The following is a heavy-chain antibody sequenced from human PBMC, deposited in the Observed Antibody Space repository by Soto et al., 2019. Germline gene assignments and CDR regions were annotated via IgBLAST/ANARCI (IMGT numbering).Heavy chain of an antibody. Sequence: SETLSLTCAVYGGSFSGYYWTWIRQPPGTGLEWIGEINHSGSTNYNPSLKSRVTISVDTSKNQFSLKLTSVTAADTAVYYCARDKITGLFDYWXQGTLVNVSS. CDR2: INHSGST. D-gene: IGHD2-8*02. J-gene: IGHJ4*02. V-gene: IGHV4-34*01. CDR3: ARDKITGLFDY. CDR1: GGSFSGYY.